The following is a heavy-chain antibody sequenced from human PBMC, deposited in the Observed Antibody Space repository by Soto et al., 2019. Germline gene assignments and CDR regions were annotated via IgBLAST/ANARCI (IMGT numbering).Heavy chain of an antibody. D-gene: IGHD3-9*01. V-gene: IGHV1-46*01. CDR3: SFYAGLRDYGSDGTCAFDI. Sequence: ASVKVSCKASGYTFTSYYMHWVRQAPGQGLEWMGIINPSGGSTSYAQKFQGRVTMTRDTSKSTVYMELSSLSSEDTAVYYCSFYAGLRDYGSDGTCAFDIWGQGTMVTVSS. CDR1: GYTFTSYY. CDR2: INPSGGST. J-gene: IGHJ3*02.